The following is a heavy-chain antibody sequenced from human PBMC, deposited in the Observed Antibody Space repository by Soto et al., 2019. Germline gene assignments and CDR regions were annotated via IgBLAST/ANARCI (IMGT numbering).Heavy chain of an antibody. D-gene: IGHD6-13*01. J-gene: IGHJ6*03. Sequence: GGSLRLSCAASGFTFDDYAMHWVRQAPGKGLEWVSGISWNSGSIGYADSVKGRFTISRDNAKNSLYLQMNSLRAEDTALYYCAKDYSSSWYPGRYYYYYYMDVWGKGTTVTVSS. CDR2: ISWNSGSI. V-gene: IGHV3-9*01. CDR3: AKDYSSSWYPGRYYYYYYMDV. CDR1: GFTFDDYA.